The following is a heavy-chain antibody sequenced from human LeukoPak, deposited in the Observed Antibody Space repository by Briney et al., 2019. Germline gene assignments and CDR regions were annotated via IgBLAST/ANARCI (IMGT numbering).Heavy chain of an antibody. D-gene: IGHD3-22*01. Sequence: GGCLRLSCAASGFTVSSNYMSWVRQAPGKGLEWVSLIYSGGKTYYSDSVKGRFTTSRDNCKNTLYLQMTSLRAEDTAVYYCARADYYDSSGYNDYWGQGTLVTVSS. CDR3: ARADYYDSSGYNDY. V-gene: IGHV3-53*01. CDR1: GFTVSSNY. CDR2: IYSGGKT. J-gene: IGHJ4*02.